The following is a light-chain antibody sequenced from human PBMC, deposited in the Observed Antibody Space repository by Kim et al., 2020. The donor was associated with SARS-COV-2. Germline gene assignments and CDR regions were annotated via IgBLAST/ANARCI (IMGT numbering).Light chain of an antibody. CDR2: VGS. V-gene: IGKV2-28*01. Sequence: PASISCRSSQSVLQSDKSNHVEWYVHKPGQSPQLLIYVGSIRASGVPDRFSGSGSGTDYTLKISRVEAEDVGVYYCMQGQQIPWTFGQGTKVDIK. J-gene: IGKJ1*01. CDR3: MQGQQIPWT. CDR1: QSVLQSDKSNH.